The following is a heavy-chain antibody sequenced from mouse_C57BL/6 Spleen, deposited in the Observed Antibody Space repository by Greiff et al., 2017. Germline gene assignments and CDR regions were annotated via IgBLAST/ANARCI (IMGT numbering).Heavy chain of an antibody. CDR2: INPNNGGT. CDR3: AREGDIYYDYDGDFDY. D-gene: IGHD2-4*01. CDR1: GYTFTDYN. V-gene: IGHV1-22*01. J-gene: IGHJ2*01. Sequence: EVQLVESGPELVKPGASVKMSCKASGYTFTDYNMHWVKQSHGKSLEWIGYINPNNGGTSYNQKFKGKATLTVNKSSSTAYMELRSLTSEDSAVYYCAREGDIYYDYDGDFDYWGQGTTLTVSS.